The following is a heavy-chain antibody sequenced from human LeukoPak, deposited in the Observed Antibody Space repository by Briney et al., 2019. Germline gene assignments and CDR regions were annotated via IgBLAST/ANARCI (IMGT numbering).Heavy chain of an antibody. CDR3: AKTKGYGYGYYFDY. CDR1: GFTFSSYA. Sequence: GGSLRLSCAASGFTFSSYAMHWVRQSLGKGLEWVAVMSYDGFNKYYADSVKGRFTISRDNSKNTLYLQMNSLRAEDTAVYYCAKTKGYGYGYYFDYWGQGTLVTVSS. J-gene: IGHJ4*02. CDR2: MSYDGFNK. D-gene: IGHD5-18*01. V-gene: IGHV3-30*18.